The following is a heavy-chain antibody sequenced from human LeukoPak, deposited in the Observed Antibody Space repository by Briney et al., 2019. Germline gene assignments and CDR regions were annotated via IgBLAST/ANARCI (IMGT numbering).Heavy chain of an antibody. CDR1: GYTFTSYY. Sequence: ASVKVSCKASGYTFTSYYMHWVRQAPGQGLEWMGIINPSGGSTSYAQKFQGRVTMTRDTSTSTAYMELRSLRSDDTAVYYCARDRAQGDIVVVVPAFDIWGQGTMVTVSS. V-gene: IGHV1-46*01. J-gene: IGHJ3*02. CDR3: ARDRAQGDIVVVVPAFDI. CDR2: INPSGGST. D-gene: IGHD2-15*01.